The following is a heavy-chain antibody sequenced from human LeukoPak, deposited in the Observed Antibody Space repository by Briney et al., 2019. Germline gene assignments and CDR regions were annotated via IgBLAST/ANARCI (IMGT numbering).Heavy chain of an antibody. CDR3: ARDKAVAGIDY. CDR2: IYYSGST. CDR1: GGSISSSY. V-gene: IGHV4-59*01. D-gene: IGHD6-19*01. Sequence: PSETLSLTCTVSGGSISSSYWSWIRQPPGKGLEWIGYIYYSGSTNYNPSLKSRVTISVDTSKNQFSLKLSSVTAAVTAVYYCARDKAVAGIDYWGQGTLVTVSS. J-gene: IGHJ4*02.